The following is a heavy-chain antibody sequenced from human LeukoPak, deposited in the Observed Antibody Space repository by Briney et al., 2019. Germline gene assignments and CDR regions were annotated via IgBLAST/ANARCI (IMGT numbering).Heavy chain of an antibody. CDR2: INPSSGGT. CDR1: GYTFTASY. CDR3: ARYPREGGNY. J-gene: IGHJ4*02. V-gene: IGHV1-2*02. Sequence: ASVTVSCKASGYTFTASYIHWVRQAPGQGLESMGWINPSSGGTSYAQRFQGRVTMTRDTSISTAYMDLSSLTSDDTAVYYCARYPREGGNYWGQGTLVTVSS. D-gene: IGHD1-26*01.